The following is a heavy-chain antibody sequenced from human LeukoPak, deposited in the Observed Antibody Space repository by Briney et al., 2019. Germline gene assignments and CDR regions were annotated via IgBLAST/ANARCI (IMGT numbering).Heavy chain of an antibody. CDR1: GFTFSSYG. D-gene: IGHD2-2*01. CDR2: IRYDGSNK. V-gene: IGHV3-30*02. J-gene: IGHJ5*02. Sequence: GGSLRLSCAASGFTFSSYGMHWVRQAPGKGLEWVAFIRYDGSNKYYADSVKGRFTISRDTYKNTLYLQMNSLRAEDTAVYYCAKPYCSSTSCWNWFDPWGQGTLVTVSS. CDR3: AKPYCSSTSCWNWFDP.